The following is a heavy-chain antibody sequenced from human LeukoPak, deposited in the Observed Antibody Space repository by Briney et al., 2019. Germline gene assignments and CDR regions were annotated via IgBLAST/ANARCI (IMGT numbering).Heavy chain of an antibody. D-gene: IGHD3-10*01. Sequence: PSETLSLTCTVSGGSISSSDYYWGWIRQPPGKGLEWIGSIYYGGSTYYNPSLKSRVTISVDTSMNQFSLKLSFVTTADTAVYYCARDTRSYGSGSYYPIDYWGQGTLVTVSS. CDR1: GGSISSSDYY. J-gene: IGHJ4*02. V-gene: IGHV4-39*02. CDR3: ARDTRSYGSGSYYPIDY. CDR2: IYYGGST.